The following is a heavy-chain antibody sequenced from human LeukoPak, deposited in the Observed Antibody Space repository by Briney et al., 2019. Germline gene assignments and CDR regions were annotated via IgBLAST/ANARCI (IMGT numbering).Heavy chain of an antibody. V-gene: IGHV4-59*12. CDR1: GGSINSYY. CDR3: VRDQNYYDSSGYYLVAFDI. Sequence: PSETLSLTCTVSGGSINSYYWSWIRQPPGKGLEWIGYIYHRGSANYNSSLKSRVSISVDTSKNQFSLKLSSVTAADTAVYYCVRDQNYYDSSGYYLVAFDIWGQGTMVAVSS. CDR2: IYHRGSA. D-gene: IGHD3-22*01. J-gene: IGHJ3*02.